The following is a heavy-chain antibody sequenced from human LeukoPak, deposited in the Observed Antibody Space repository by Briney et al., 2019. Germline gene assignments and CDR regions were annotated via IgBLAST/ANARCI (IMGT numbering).Heavy chain of an antibody. CDR2: INPNSGGT. D-gene: IGHD4-17*01. CDR3: ARDLEDGDYFDY. CDR1: GYTFTGYY. J-gene: IGHJ4*02. V-gene: IGHV1-2*02. Sequence: ASVKVSCKASGYTFTGYYMHWVRQAPGQGLEWMGWINPNSGGTNYAQKFQGRVTMTRDTYISTAYMELSRLRSDDTAVYYCARDLEDGDYFDYWGQGTLVTVSS.